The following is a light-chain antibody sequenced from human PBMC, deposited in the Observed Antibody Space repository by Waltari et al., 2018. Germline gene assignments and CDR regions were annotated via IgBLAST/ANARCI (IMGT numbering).Light chain of an antibody. V-gene: IGKV3-15*01. CDR2: GAA. CDR1: ESVGSN. CDR3: QQYNNWVT. Sequence: EIVMTQSPATLSVSPGERATLSCRASESVGSNLAWFRQKPGQAPRLLIYGAATRATGTPASFTGSGSGTEFTLTISSLRSEDVAVYYCQQYNNWVTFGPGTKVEIK. J-gene: IGKJ3*01.